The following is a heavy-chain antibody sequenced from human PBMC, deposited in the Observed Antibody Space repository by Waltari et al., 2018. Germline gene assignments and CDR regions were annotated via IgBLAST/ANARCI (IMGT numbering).Heavy chain of an antibody. CDR3: SNPDGF. D-gene: IGHD4-17*01. CDR2: VNCSSGGI. Sequence: QGQLEQSGAEVKKPGASVKLSGTPLGSPSNKYFIHWVRQAPGQGVEWMGRVNCSSGGINYAPKFKGRVSMTRDTPINTAYMELSGLTTNDTAVYYCSNPDGFWGQGTMVTVSS. V-gene: IGHV1-2*06. J-gene: IGHJ4*03. CDR1: GSPSNKYF.